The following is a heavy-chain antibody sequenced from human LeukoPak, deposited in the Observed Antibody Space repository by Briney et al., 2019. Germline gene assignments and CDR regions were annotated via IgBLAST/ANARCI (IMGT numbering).Heavy chain of an antibody. D-gene: IGHD2-2*01. Sequence: GGSLRLSCAASGFTFSSYAMSWVRQAPGKGLEWVSAISGSGGSTYYADPVKGRFTISRDNSKNTLYLQMNSLRAEDTAIYYCAKGCIITSCAEGRWFDPWGQGTLVTVSS. J-gene: IGHJ5*02. CDR3: AKGCIITSCAEGRWFDP. CDR2: ISGSGGST. CDR1: GFTFSSYA. V-gene: IGHV3-23*01.